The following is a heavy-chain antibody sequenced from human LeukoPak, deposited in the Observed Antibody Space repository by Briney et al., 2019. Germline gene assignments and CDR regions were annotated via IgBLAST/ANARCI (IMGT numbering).Heavy chain of an antibody. D-gene: IGHD3-16*01. V-gene: IGHV3-30-3*01. Sequence: PGGSLRLSCAASGFTFSSYAMHWVRQAPGKGLEWVAVISYDGSNKYYADSVKGRFTISRDNSKNTLYLQMNSLRAEDTAVYYCARDPPTYDNGAFDIWGQGTMVTVSS. CDR1: GFTFSSYA. J-gene: IGHJ3*02. CDR2: ISYDGSNK. CDR3: ARDPPTYDNGAFDI.